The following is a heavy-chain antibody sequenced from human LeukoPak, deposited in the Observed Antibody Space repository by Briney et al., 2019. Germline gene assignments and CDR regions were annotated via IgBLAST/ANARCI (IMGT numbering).Heavy chain of an antibody. J-gene: IGHJ3*02. Sequence: SVKVSCKASGGTFSSNAISWVRQAPGQGLEWMGRIIPIFGTANYAQKIQGRVTITTDESTSTAYMELSSLRSEDTAVYYCARAGGVSSWYHAFDIWGQGTMVTVSS. CDR3: ARAGGVSSWYHAFDI. V-gene: IGHV1-69*05. CDR1: GGTFSSNA. D-gene: IGHD6-13*01. CDR2: IIPIFGTA.